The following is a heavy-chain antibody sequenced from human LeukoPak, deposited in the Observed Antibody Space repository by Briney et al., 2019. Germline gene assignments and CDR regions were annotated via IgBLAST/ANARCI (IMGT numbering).Heavy chain of an antibody. V-gene: IGHV3-74*01. Sequence: GGSLRLSRAASGFTFSSYWMHWVRQAPGKGLVWVSRIHSDGTSTNYADSVQGRFTISRDKSKNTLYLQMNSLRAEDSAVYYCAKGWSSISSAIDYWGRGTLVTVSS. CDR3: AKGWSSISSAIDY. CDR2: IHSDGTST. D-gene: IGHD2-15*01. J-gene: IGHJ4*02. CDR1: GFTFSSYW.